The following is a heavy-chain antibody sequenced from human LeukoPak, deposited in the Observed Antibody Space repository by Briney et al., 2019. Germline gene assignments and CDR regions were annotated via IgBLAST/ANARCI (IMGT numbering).Heavy chain of an antibody. V-gene: IGHV3-74*01. J-gene: IGHJ4*02. D-gene: IGHD7-27*01. CDR3: ARVRMGNDFNPFDY. Sequence: GGSLRLSCAASGFTFSSFWIYWVRHAPGKGLVWVSRINSDGSETNYADSVKGRFTISRDNAKNTLYLQMNSLRAEDMAVYYCARVRMGNDFNPFDYWGQGTLVTVSS. CDR2: INSDGSET. CDR1: GFTFSSFW.